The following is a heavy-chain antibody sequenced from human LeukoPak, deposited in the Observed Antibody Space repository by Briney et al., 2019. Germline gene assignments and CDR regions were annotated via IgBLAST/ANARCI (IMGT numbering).Heavy chain of an antibody. Sequence: QPGGSLRLSCAASGFTFSSYGMHWVRQAPGKGLEWVAVISYDGSNKYYADSVKGRFTISRDNSKNTLYLQMNSLGPEDTAMYYCAKVAKGNIVVVTALDYWGPGTLVTVSS. J-gene: IGHJ4*02. CDR1: GFTFSSYG. V-gene: IGHV3-30*18. D-gene: IGHD2-21*02. CDR3: AKVAKGNIVVVTALDY. CDR2: ISYDGSNK.